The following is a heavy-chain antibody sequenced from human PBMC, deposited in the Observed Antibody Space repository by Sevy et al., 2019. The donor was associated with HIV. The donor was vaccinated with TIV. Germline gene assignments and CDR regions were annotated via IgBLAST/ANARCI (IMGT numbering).Heavy chain of an antibody. Sequence: GGSLRLSCAASGFTFSSYAMSWVRQAPGKGLEWVSAISGSGGSTYYADSVKGRFTISRDNSKNTLYLQMNSLRAKDTAIYYCAKEYLWFGELLGEFDYWGQGTLVTVSS. D-gene: IGHD3-10*01. CDR1: GFTFSSYA. V-gene: IGHV3-23*01. CDR3: AKEYLWFGELLGEFDY. J-gene: IGHJ4*02. CDR2: ISGSGGST.